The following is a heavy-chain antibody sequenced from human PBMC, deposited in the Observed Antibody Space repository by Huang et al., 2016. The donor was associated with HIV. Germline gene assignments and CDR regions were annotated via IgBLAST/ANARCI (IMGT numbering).Heavy chain of an antibody. CDR3: ARTSNWKAEYFRY. V-gene: IGHV1-69*13. Sequence: QVQLVQSGAEVKKPGSSVKVSCKASGGAFIRYSFSWVRQAPGQGLEWMGGFIPHFNTTNYAEKFQGRVTITADESATTVYMDLSSLRFDDTAVYYRARTSNWKAEYFRYWGQGTLVTVSS. CDR2: FIPHFNTT. CDR1: GGAFIRYS. J-gene: IGHJ1*01. D-gene: IGHD1-20*01.